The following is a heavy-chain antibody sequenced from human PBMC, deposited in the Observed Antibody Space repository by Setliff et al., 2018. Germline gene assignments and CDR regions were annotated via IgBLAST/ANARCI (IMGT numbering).Heavy chain of an antibody. CDR1: GFIFSGYW. CDR3: ARRYYGSGSYFDY. J-gene: IGHJ4*02. D-gene: IGHD3-10*01. Sequence: SLRLSCAASGFIFSGYWMHWVRQAPGKGLVWVSRINSDGSSTSYADSVKGRFTISRDSAKNTLYLQMNSLRAEDTAVYYCARRYYGSGSYFDYWGQGTRVTVSS. V-gene: IGHV3-74*01. CDR2: INSDGSST.